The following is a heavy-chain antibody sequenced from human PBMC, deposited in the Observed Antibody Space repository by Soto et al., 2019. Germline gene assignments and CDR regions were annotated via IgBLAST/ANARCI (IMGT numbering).Heavy chain of an antibody. V-gene: IGHV4-38-2*02. Sequence: PSETLSLTCSVSGYSISSGYYWGWIRQPPGKGLEWIGSIYHSGSTYYNPSLKSRVAISVDTSKNQFSLKLSSVTAADTAVYYCARAPTSYSSSSQFGDPWGQGNRGTVS. CDR1: GYSISSGYY. CDR2: IYHSGST. CDR3: ARAPTSYSSSSQFGDP. D-gene: IGHD6-6*01. J-gene: IGHJ5*02.